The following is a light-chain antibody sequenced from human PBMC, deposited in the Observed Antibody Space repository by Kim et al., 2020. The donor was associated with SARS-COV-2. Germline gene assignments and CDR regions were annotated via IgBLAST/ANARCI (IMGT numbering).Light chain of an antibody. CDR3: QQYKSYPRT. CDR2: EAS. V-gene: IGKV1-5*03. CDR1: QSISSW. J-gene: IGKJ1*01. Sequence: ASVGDRMIITCRASQSISSWLAWYQQKPGKVPKLLIYEASTLKSGVPSRFSGSGSGTEFTLSISSLQPDDFATYYCQQYKSYPRTFGQGTKVDIK.